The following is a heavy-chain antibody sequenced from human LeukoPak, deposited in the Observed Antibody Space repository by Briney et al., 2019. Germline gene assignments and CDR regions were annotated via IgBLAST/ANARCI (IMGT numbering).Heavy chain of an antibody. CDR3: AKTYYGDALGMDV. CDR1: GFTFSSYG. CDR2: ISYDGSNK. D-gene: IGHD4-17*01. J-gene: IGHJ6*02. V-gene: IGHV3-30*18. Sequence: GGSLRLSCAASGFTFSSYGMHWDRQAPGKGLEWVAVISYDGSNKYYADSVKGRFTISRDNSKNTLYLQMSSLRAEDTAVYYCAKTYYGDALGMDVWGQGTTVTVSS.